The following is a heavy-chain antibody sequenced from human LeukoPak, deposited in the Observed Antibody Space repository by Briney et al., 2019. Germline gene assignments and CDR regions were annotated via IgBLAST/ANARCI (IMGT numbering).Heavy chain of an antibody. CDR3: ASHYGSGYYGMDV. Sequence: GGSLRLSCAASGFTFSIYSMNWVRQAPGKGLEWVSSISSSSSNIYYADSVKGRFTISRGNAKNSLYLQMNSLRAEDTAVYYCASHYGSGYYGMDVWGQGTTVTVSS. V-gene: IGHV3-21*06. J-gene: IGHJ6*02. D-gene: IGHD3-10*01. CDR1: GFTFSIYS. CDR2: ISSSSSNI.